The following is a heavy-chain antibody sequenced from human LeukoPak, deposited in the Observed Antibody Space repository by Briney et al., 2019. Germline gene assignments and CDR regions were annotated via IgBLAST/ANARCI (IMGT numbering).Heavy chain of an antibody. Sequence: KASETLSLTCAVYGGSFSGYYWSWIRQPPGKGLEWIGEINHSGSTNYNPSLKSRVTISVDTSKNQFSLKLSSVTAADTAVYYCARGLVVPAASDAFDIWGKGTTVTVSS. CDR3: ARGLVVPAASDAFDI. CDR1: GGSFSGYY. V-gene: IGHV4-34*01. J-gene: IGHJ3*02. CDR2: INHSGST. D-gene: IGHD2-2*01.